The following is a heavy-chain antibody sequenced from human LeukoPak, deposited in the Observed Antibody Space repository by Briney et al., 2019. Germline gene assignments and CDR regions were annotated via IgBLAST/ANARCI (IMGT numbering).Heavy chain of an antibody. V-gene: IGHV3-30*02. Sequence: PGGSLRLSCAASGFTFSSYAMSWVRQAPGKGLEWVAFIRYDGSNTYYADSVKGRFTISRDNSKNTLYLQVNSLRAEDTAVYYCAKDTVRGSHRHFDYWGQGTLVTVSS. CDR2: IRYDGSNT. J-gene: IGHJ4*02. CDR3: AKDTVRGSHRHFDY. D-gene: IGHD3-16*02. CDR1: GFTFSSYA.